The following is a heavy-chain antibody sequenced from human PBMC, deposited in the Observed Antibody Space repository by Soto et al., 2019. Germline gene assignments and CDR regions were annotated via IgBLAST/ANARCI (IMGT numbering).Heavy chain of an antibody. J-gene: IGHJ4*02. Sequence: QVQLVESGGGVVQPGRSLRLSCAASGFTFSSYGMHWVRQAPGKGLEWVAVISYDGSNKYYADSVKGRFTISRDNSKNTLYLQMHRLRAEDTSVYYCAKPRQITSLLLYYFDYWGQGTLVTVSS. V-gene: IGHV3-30*18. D-gene: IGHD2-15*01. CDR3: AKPRQITSLLLYYFDY. CDR2: ISYDGSNK. CDR1: GFTFSSYG.